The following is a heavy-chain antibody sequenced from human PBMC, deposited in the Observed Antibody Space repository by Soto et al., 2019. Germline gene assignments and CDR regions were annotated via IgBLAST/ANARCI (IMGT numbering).Heavy chain of an antibody. V-gene: IGHV3-23*01. CDR3: AKISLAAGGNGYDSCFDY. CDR2: ISGSGGST. J-gene: IGHJ4*02. D-gene: IGHD5-12*01. CDR1: GFTFSSYA. Sequence: GGSLRLSCAASGFTFSSYAMSWVRQAPGKWLEWVSAISGSGGSTYYADSVKGRFTISRDNSKNTLYLQMNSLRAEDTAVYYCAKISLAAGGNGYDSCFDYWGQGXLVTVYS.